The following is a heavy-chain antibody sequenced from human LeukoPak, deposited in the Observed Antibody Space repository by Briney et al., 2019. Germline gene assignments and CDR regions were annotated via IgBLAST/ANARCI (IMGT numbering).Heavy chain of an antibody. D-gene: IGHD3-22*01. J-gene: IGHJ4*02. CDR1: GDSINSLDL. Sequence: SETLSLTCTVSGDSINSLDLWSWVRQPPGKGLEWIREMYLSGTTHSNPSVKSRVTISIDKSKNQFFLNLSSVTAADTAVYYCAGLVGRYSSGLYYYYFDYWGQGTLVTVSS. CDR3: AGLVGRYSSGLYYYYFDY. CDR2: MYLSGTT. V-gene: IGHV4-4*02.